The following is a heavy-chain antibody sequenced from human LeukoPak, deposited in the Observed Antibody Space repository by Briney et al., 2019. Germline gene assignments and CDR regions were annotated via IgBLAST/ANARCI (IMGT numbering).Heavy chain of an antibody. Sequence: ETLSLTCTVSGGSISSYYWSWIRQPPGKGLEWVGRIKSKTDGGTTDYAAPVKGRFTISRDDSKNTLYLQMNSLKTEDTAVYYCTTDRRCSSTSCYTGIFDYWGQGTLVTVSS. CDR3: TTDRRCSSTSCYTGIFDY. V-gene: IGHV3-15*01. J-gene: IGHJ4*02. CDR2: IKSKTDGGTT. CDR1: GGSISSYY. D-gene: IGHD2-2*02.